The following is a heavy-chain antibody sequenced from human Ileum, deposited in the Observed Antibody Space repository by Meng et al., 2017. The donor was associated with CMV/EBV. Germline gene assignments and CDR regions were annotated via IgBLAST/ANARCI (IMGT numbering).Heavy chain of an antibody. Sequence: KASGYNFDIYAITWARQAPGQGLEWVGWVSGENGDTNYGQKFQDRVTVTADTFTKTAYMEMRSLRSDDSAMYYCARAGAAVTTNFDFWGQGTLVTVSS. J-gene: IGHJ4*02. D-gene: IGHD4-17*01. CDR3: ARAGAAVTTNFDF. CDR1: GYNFDIYA. CDR2: VSGENGDT. V-gene: IGHV1-18*01.